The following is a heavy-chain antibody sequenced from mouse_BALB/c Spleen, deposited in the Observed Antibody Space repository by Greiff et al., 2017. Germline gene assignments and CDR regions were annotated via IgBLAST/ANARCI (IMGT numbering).Heavy chain of an antibody. V-gene: IGHV5-15*02. CDR1: GFTFSDYG. J-gene: IGHJ3*01. CDR2: ISNLAYSI. Sequence: EVHLVESGGGLVQPGGSRKLSCAASGFTFSDYGMAWVRQAPGKGPEWVAFISNLAYSIYYADTVTGRFTISRENAKNTLYLEMSSLRSEDTAMYYCASLPSFAYWGQGTLVTVSA. CDR3: ASLPSFAY.